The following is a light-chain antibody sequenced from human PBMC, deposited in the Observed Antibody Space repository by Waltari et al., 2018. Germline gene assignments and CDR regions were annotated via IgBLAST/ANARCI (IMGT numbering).Light chain of an antibody. Sequence: SYELNQPPSVSVSPGQPATITCSGNRLGDKYTCWYQQKPGQSPVLVIYKNIKRPSGISERFSGSNTGNTATLTISGNQAMDEADYYCQGWDRTTVIFGGGTKLTVL. J-gene: IGLJ2*01. V-gene: IGLV3-1*01. CDR3: QGWDRTTVI. CDR1: RLGDKY. CDR2: KNI.